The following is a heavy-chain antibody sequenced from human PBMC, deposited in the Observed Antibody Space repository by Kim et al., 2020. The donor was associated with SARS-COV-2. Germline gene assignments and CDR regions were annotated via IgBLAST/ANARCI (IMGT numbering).Heavy chain of an antibody. Sequence: GGSLRLSCAASGFTFSSYGMHWVRQAPGKGLEWVAVISYDGSNKYYADSVKGRFTISRDNSKNTLYLQMNSLRAEDTAVYYCAKDPATVPPWDWGYYYM. D-gene: IGHD4-4*01. J-gene: IGHJ6*03. V-gene: IGHV3-30*18. CDR1: GFTFSSYG. CDR3: AKDPATVPPWDWGYYYM. CDR2: ISYDGSNK.